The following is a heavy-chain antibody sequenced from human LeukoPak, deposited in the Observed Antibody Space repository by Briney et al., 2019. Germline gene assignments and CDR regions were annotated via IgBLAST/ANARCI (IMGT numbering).Heavy chain of an antibody. CDR2: IWADGSNQ. Sequence: GGSLRLSCTASASTFTTYGFHWVRQAPGKGLEWVAPIWADGSNQFSADSVKGRVNMARDNAKNTLYLQMNSLRAEDTAVYYCAKLKVYSGPKVDAFDIWGQGTMVTVSS. J-gene: IGHJ3*02. CDR1: ASTFTTYG. D-gene: IGHD1-14*01. V-gene: IGHV3-33*06. CDR3: AKLKVYSGPKVDAFDI.